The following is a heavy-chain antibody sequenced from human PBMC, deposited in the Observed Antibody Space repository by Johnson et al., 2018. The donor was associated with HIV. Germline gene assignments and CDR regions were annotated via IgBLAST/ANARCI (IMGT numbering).Heavy chain of an antibody. J-gene: IGHJ3*02. CDR3: AREKPGTPRDAFDI. CDR2: ISYAVSNK. Sequence: QVQLVESGGGVVQPGRSLRLSCAASGFTFSSYAMHWVRQAPGKGLEWVAVISYAVSNKYYADSVKGRFTITRDNSKNTLDLQVHSLIDEDTAVYYCAREKPGTPRDAFDIWGQGTMVTVSS. CDR1: GFTFSSYA. V-gene: IGHV3-30*04.